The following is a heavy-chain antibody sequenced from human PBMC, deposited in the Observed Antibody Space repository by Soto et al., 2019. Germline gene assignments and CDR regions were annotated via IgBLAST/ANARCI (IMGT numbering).Heavy chain of an antibody. CDR1: GDSVSSNSAA. CDR2: TYYRSKWYN. CDR3: ASSRYCTNGVCCSDYYYYYGMDV. V-gene: IGHV6-1*01. Sequence: PSQTLSLTCAISGDSVSSNSAAWNWIRQSPSRGLEWLGRTYYRSKWYNDYAVSVKSRITINPDTSKNQFSLQLNSVTPEDTAVYYCASSRYCTNGVCCSDYYYYYGMDVWGQGTTVTVSS. D-gene: IGHD2-8*01. J-gene: IGHJ6*02.